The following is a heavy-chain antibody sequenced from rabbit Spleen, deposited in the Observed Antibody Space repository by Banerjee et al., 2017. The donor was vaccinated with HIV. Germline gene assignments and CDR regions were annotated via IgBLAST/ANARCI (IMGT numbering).Heavy chain of an antibody. CDR1: GFSFSSSYW. D-gene: IGHD1-1*01. Sequence: QEQLEESGGDLVQPEGSLTLTCTASGFSFSSSYWICWVRQAPGKGLEWIACIDAGSSGFTYFATWAKGRFTISKASSTAVTLQMTRLTAADTATYFCARDTSSSFSSYGMDLWGPGTLVTVS. J-gene: IGHJ6*01. CDR2: IDAGSSGFT. V-gene: IGHV1S45*01. CDR3: ARDTSSSFSSYGMDL.